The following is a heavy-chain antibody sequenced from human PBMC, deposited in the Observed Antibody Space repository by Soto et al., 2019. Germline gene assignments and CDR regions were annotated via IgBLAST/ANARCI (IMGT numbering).Heavy chain of an antibody. J-gene: IGHJ4*02. Sequence: GGSLRLSCAASGFTFSSYGMHWVRQAPGKGLEWVAVISYDGSNKYYADSVKGRFTISRDNSKNTLYLQMNSLRAEDTAVYYCAKDVSDYYDSSGLFDYWGQGTLVTVSS. V-gene: IGHV3-30*18. D-gene: IGHD3-22*01. CDR1: GFTFSSYG. CDR2: ISYDGSNK. CDR3: AKDVSDYYDSSGLFDY.